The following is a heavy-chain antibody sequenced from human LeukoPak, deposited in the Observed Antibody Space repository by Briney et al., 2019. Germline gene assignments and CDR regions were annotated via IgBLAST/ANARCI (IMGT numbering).Heavy chain of an antibody. J-gene: IGHJ4*02. V-gene: IGHV3-48*01. CDR1: GITFSTHS. Sequence: GGSLRLSCVASGITFSTHSMNWVRQAPGKGLEWVSYISSFSGTINYADSVKGRFTISRDSAKNSLYLQMNSLRAEDTAVYYCARDQGGVGYWGQGTLVTVSS. CDR3: ARDQGGVGY. CDR2: ISSFSGTI. D-gene: IGHD3-16*01.